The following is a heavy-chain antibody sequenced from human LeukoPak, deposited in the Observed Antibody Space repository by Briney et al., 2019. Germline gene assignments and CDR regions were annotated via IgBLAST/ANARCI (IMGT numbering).Heavy chain of an antibody. CDR3: ARLHDYGDYVCDY. Sequence: LETLSLTCAVCGGSFSGYYWSWSRQPPGKGLEWIGEINHSGSTNYNPSLKSRVTISVDTSKNQFSLKLSSVTAADTAVYYCARLHDYGDYVCDYWGQGTLVTVSS. D-gene: IGHD4-17*01. V-gene: IGHV4-34*01. CDR2: INHSGST. CDR1: GGSFSGYY. J-gene: IGHJ4*02.